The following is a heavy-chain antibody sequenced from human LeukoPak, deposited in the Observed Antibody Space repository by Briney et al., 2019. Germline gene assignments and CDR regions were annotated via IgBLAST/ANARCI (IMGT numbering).Heavy chain of an antibody. D-gene: IGHD3-22*01. Sequence: SVKVSCKASGGTFNSYAISWVRQAPGQGLEWMGGIIPIFGTTNYARKFRGRVTLTADKSTRTAYMELSSLRSEDTAVYYCARQSSGYYTALDYWGQGTLVTVSS. V-gene: IGHV1-69*06. CDR3: ARQSSGYYTALDY. CDR1: GGTFNSYA. CDR2: IIPIFGTT. J-gene: IGHJ4*02.